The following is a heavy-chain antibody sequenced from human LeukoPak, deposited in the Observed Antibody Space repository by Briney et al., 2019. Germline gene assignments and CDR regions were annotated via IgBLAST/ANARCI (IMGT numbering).Heavy chain of an antibody. Sequence: EGSLRLSCAASGFTFSSYGMHWVRQAPGKGLEWVAVISYDGSNKYYADSVKGRFTISRDNSKNTLYLQMNSLRAEDTAVYYCAKDLDACSSTSCYFGNIDYWGQGTLVTVSS. CDR1: GFTFSSYG. J-gene: IGHJ4*02. V-gene: IGHV3-30*18. CDR2: ISYDGSNK. D-gene: IGHD2-2*01. CDR3: AKDLDACSSTSCYFGNIDY.